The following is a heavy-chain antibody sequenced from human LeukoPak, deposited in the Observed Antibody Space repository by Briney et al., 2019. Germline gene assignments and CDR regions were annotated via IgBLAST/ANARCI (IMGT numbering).Heavy chain of an antibody. CDR2: INHSGST. J-gene: IGHJ4*02. CDR1: GGSFSGYY. D-gene: IGHD6-6*01. CDR3: ARVWGYGSSSDDY. Sequence: SETLSLTCAVYGGSFSGYYWSWIRQPPGKGLEWIGEINHSGSTNYNPSLKSRLTISVDTSKNQFSLKLSSVTAADTAVYYCARVWGYGSSSDDYWGQGTLVTVSS. V-gene: IGHV4-34*01.